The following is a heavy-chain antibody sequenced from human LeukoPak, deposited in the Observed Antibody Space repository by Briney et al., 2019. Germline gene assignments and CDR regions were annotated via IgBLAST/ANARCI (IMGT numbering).Heavy chain of an antibody. CDR3: VGDIAAAEVSY. CDR1: GFTFSSYA. D-gene: IGHD6-13*01. Sequence: PGGSLRLSCAASGFTFSSYAMHWVRQAPGKGLEYVSAISSNGGSTYYADSVKGRFTISRDNSKNTLYLQMSSLRAEDTAVYYCVGDIAAAEVSYWGQGTLVTASS. V-gene: IGHV3-64D*06. CDR2: ISSNGGST. J-gene: IGHJ4*02.